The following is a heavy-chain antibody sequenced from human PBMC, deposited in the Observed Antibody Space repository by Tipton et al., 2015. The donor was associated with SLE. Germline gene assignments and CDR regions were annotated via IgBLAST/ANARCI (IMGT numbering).Heavy chain of an antibody. D-gene: IGHD3-22*01. CDR3: GRADDGSGSNWFDP. Sequence: SLRLSCAVSGFDLTNSQMNWIRQAPGKGLEWLSYISGTTSGSIIDYADSVRGRFTISRDNADNSLYLQMNNVRAEDTAVYYCGRADDGSGSNWFDPWGQGTLVTVSS. CDR1: GFDLTNSQ. V-gene: IGHV3-11*04. J-gene: IGHJ5*02. CDR2: ISGTTSGSII.